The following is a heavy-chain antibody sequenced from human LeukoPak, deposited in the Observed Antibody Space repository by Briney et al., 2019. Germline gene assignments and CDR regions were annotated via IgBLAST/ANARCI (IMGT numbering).Heavy chain of an antibody. J-gene: IGHJ3*01. D-gene: IGHD3-22*01. CDR2: IYYSGST. V-gene: IGHV4-39*01. Sequence: SETLSLTCAVSGGSISSTSYYWAWMRQPPGKGLEWIGTIYYSGSTYHNPSLKSRVTMSVDTSRTQFSLKLSSVDAADTAVYYCAKAGVRYFDSSGLYAFDFWGQGTTVTVSS. CDR3: AKAGVRYFDSSGLYAFDF. CDR1: GGSISSTSYY.